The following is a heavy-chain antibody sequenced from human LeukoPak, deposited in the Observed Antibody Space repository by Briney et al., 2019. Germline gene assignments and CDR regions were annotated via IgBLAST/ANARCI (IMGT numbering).Heavy chain of an antibody. CDR2: IKLDGSEK. Sequence: GGSLRLSCVASGFTFGKYWMSWVRQAPGKGLEWVANIKLDGSEKSYVDSVKGRFTISRDSAKNSLYPQMNSLRVEDTAVYYCARDHFYYDSSGYLDYWGQGTLVTVSS. V-gene: IGHV3-7*03. J-gene: IGHJ4*02. CDR1: GFTFGKYW. CDR3: ARDHFYYDSSGYLDY. D-gene: IGHD3-22*01.